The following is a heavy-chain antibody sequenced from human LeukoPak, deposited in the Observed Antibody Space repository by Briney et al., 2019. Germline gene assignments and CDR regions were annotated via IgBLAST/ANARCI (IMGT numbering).Heavy chain of an antibody. D-gene: IGHD3-22*01. Sequence: PGGSLRLSCAASGFTFSSYSMNWVRQAPGKGLEWVSSISSSSSYIYYADSVKGRFTISRDNAKNSLYLQMNSLRAEDTAVYYCARDGYYYDSSGYYSINGMDVWAKGPRSPSP. J-gene: IGHJ6*02. V-gene: IGHV3-21*01. CDR2: ISSSSSYI. CDR3: ARDGYYYDSSGYYSINGMDV. CDR1: GFTFSSYS.